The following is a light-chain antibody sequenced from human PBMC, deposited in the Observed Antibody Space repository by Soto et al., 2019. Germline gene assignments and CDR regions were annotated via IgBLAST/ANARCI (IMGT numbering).Light chain of an antibody. J-gene: IGLJ7*01. CDR3: AAWDDSLNGPV. CDR2: SNN. Sequence: QLVLTQPPSASGTPGQRVTISCSGSSSNIGSNTVNWYQQLPGTAPKLLIYSNNQRPSGVPDRFSGSKSGTSASLAISGLQSEDGADYYCAAWDDSLNGPVFGGGTPLTVL. CDR1: SSNIGSNT. V-gene: IGLV1-44*01.